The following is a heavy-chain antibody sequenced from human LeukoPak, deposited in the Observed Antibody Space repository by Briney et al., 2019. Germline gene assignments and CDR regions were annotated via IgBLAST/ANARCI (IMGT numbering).Heavy chain of an antibody. D-gene: IGHD3-16*01. CDR1: GGSFSGYY. Sequence: SETLSLTCAVYGGSFSGYYWSWIRQPPGKGLEWIGEINHSGSTNYNPSLKSRVTISVDTSKNQFSLKLSSVPAADTAVYYCVRDGPSWGLLWGQGALVTVSS. CDR3: VRDGPSWGLL. J-gene: IGHJ4*02. CDR2: INHSGST. V-gene: IGHV4-34*01.